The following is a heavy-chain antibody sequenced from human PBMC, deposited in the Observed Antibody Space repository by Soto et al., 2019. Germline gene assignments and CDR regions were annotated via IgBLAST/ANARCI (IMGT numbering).Heavy chain of an antibody. CDR3: ARDRTGYNYGYLLFY. J-gene: IGHJ4*02. CDR2: ISPSSSSI. CDR1: GFTFSSYS. D-gene: IGHD5-18*01. V-gene: IGHV3-48*01. Sequence: GGSLRLSCAASGFTFSSYSMHWVRQAPGKGLEWVSYISPSSSSIYYADSVKGRFTISRDNAKNSLYLQMNDLRAEDTALYYCARDRTGYNYGYLLFYWGQGTLVTVSS.